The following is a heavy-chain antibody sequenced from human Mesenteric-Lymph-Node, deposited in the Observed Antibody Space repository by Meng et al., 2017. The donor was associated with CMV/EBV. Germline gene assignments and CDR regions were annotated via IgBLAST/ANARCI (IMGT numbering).Heavy chain of an antibody. V-gene: IGHV1-3*01. CDR3: ARDNSGGEFDWFDP. Sequence: SGYTFTTYTMHWVRQAPGQRLEWMGWIDAGNGNTKYSQKFQGRVTITRDTSARIVNMELSSLRSEDTAVYYCARDNSGGEFDWFDPWGQGTLVTVSS. D-gene: IGHD2-15*01. CDR1: GYTFTTYT. CDR2: IDAGNGNT. J-gene: IGHJ5*02.